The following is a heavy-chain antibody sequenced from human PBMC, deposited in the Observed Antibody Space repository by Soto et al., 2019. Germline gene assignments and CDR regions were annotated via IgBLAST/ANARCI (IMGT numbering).Heavy chain of an antibody. J-gene: IGHJ4*02. D-gene: IGHD3-9*01. CDR1: GYTFTSYG. Sequence: ASVKVSCKASGYTFTSYGISWVRQAPGQGLEWMGWISAYNGNTNYAQKLQGRVTMTTDTSTSTAYMELRSLRSDDTAVYYCARVDNVLRYFDWLGVDYWGQGTLVTVSS. CDR2: ISAYNGNT. V-gene: IGHV1-18*01. CDR3: ARVDNVLRYFDWLGVDY.